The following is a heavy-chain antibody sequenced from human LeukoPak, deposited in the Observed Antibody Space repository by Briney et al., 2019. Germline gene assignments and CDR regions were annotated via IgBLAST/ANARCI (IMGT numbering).Heavy chain of an antibody. CDR1: GFTFTSYW. J-gene: IGHJ4*02. D-gene: IGHD6-25*01. V-gene: IGHV3-7*01. CDR3: ARVRRDMGFDC. Sequence: PGGSLRLSCAASGFTFTSYWMSWDRQAPGKGLEWVASIKQDGSEKYYVDSVKGRFTISRDNAKNSLYLQMDSLRAEDTAVYYCARVRRDMGFDCWGQGTLVTVSS. CDR2: IKQDGSEK.